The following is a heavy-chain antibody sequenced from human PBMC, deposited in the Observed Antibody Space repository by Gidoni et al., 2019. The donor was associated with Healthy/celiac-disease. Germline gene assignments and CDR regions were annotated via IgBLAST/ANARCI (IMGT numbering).Heavy chain of an antibody. V-gene: IGHV4-59*08. CDR3: ARQEQSGLLDY. CDR1: GGSISSYY. D-gene: IGHD5-12*01. CDR2: IYYSGST. J-gene: IGHJ4*02. Sequence: QVQLQESGPGLVKPSETLSLTCTVPGGSISSYYWSWIRQPPGKGLEWIGYIYYSGSTNYNPSLKSRVTISVDTSKNQFSLKLSSVTAADTAVYYCARQEQSGLLDYWGQGTLVTVSS.